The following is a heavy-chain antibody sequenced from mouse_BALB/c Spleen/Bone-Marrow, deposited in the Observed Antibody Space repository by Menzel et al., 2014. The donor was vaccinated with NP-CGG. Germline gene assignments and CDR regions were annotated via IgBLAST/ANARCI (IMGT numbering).Heavy chain of an antibody. Sequence: EVKVEEPGGGLVQPGGSLRLSCATSGFTFTDYYMNWVRQPPGKALEWLGFIRNKANGYTTEYSASVKSRFTISRDNSQNILYLQMNTLRADDSATYYCARDKGRVFFDYWGQGTTLTVSS. CDR3: ARDKGRVFFDY. CDR1: GFTFTDYY. CDR2: IRNKANGYTT. J-gene: IGHJ2*01. V-gene: IGHV7-3*02.